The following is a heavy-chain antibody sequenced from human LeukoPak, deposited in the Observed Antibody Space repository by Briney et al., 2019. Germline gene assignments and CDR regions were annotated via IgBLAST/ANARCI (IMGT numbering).Heavy chain of an antibody. Sequence: PGGSLRLSCAASGFTFGDYYMTWIRQAPGKGLEWISNINQNSYTIYYADSVKGRFTISRDNAQASLYLQMISLRADDTAVYYCARVSGRLERQSDLDYWGQGTLVIVSS. CDR3: ARVSGRLERQSDLDY. J-gene: IGHJ4*02. D-gene: IGHD1-1*01. CDR2: INQNSYTI. CDR1: GFTFGDYY. V-gene: IGHV3-11*04.